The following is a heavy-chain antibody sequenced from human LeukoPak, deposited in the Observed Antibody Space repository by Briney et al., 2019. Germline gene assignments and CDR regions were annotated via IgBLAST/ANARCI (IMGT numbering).Heavy chain of an antibody. V-gene: IGHV3-53*05. CDR2: IYSGGST. Sequence: GGSLRLSCAASGFTVSSNYMSWVRQAPGKGLEWVSVIYSGGSTYYADSVKGRFTISRDNSKNTLYLQMNSLRAEDTAVYYCGGIAAAGTVYYYYGMDVWGQGTTVTVSS. J-gene: IGHJ6*02. D-gene: IGHD6-13*01. CDR1: GFTVSSNY. CDR3: GGIAAAGTVYYYYGMDV.